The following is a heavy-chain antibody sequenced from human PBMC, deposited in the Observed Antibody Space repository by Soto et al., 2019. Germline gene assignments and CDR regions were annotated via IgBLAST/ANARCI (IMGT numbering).Heavy chain of an antibody. J-gene: IGHJ4*02. V-gene: IGHV3-33*01. CDR1: GFTFSSYG. Sequence: QVQLVESGGGVVQPGRSLRLSCAASGFTFSSYGMHWVRQAPGKGLEWVAVIWYDGSNKYYADSVKGRFTISRDNSKNTLYLQMNSLRDEDTAVYYFARAIVATIVDGWGQGTLVTVSS. CDR3: ARAIVATIVDG. D-gene: IGHD5-12*01. CDR2: IWYDGSNK.